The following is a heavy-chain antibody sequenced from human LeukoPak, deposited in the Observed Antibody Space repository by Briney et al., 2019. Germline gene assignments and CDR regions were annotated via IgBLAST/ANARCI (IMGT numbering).Heavy chain of an antibody. CDR2: ISGSGGST. D-gene: IGHD3-10*01. J-gene: IGHJ5*02. CDR3: ANMVRGVKNWFDP. CDR1: GFTFSSYA. Sequence: GGSLRLSCAASGFTFSSYAMSWVRQAPGKGLEWVSAISGSGGSTYYADSVKGRFTISRDNSKNTLYPQMNSLRAEDTAVYYCANMVRGVKNWFDPWGQGTLVTVSS. V-gene: IGHV3-23*01.